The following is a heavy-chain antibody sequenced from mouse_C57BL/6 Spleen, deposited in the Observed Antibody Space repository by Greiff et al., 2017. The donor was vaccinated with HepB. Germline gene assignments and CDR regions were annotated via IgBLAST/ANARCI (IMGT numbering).Heavy chain of an antibody. V-gene: IGHV1-69*01. CDR1: GYTFTSYW. J-gene: IGHJ2*01. CDR3: ARGRLDGYYGCFDY. Sequence: QVQLQQPGAELVMPGASVKLSCKASGYTFTSYWMHWVKQRPGQGLEWIGEIDPSDSYTNYNQKFKGKSTLTVDKSSSTAYMQLSSLTSEDAAVYYCARGRLDGYYGCFDYWGQGTTLTVSS. D-gene: IGHD2-3*01. CDR2: IDPSDSYT.